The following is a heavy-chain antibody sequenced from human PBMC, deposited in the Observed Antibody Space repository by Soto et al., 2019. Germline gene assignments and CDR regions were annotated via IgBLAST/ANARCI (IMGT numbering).Heavy chain of an antibody. CDR1: GDSVSSNSAA. V-gene: IGHV6-1*01. CDR2: TCYRSRWYN. Sequence: SQTLSLTCVISGDSVSSNSAAWNWIRLSPSRGLEWLARTCYRSRWYNDYAVSVRSRITVNPDTSKNQFSLQLTSVTPEDTAVYYCAGTTSHQWYYMDVWGKGTTVTVSS. CDR3: AGTTSHQWYYMDV. D-gene: IGHD1-7*01. J-gene: IGHJ6*03.